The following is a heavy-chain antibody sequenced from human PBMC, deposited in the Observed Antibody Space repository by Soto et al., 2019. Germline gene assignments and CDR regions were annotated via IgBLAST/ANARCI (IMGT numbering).Heavy chain of an antibody. CDR1: GDSVSSNSAA. D-gene: IGHD7-27*01. J-gene: IGHJ6*02. CDR2: TYYRSKWYN. Sequence: PSQTLSLTFAISGDSVSSNSAAWNWIRQSPSRGLGWLGRTYYRSKWYNDYAVSVKSRITINPDTSKNQFSLQLNSVTPEDTAVYYCARLLRLGPYYYYYGMDVWGQGTTVTVSS. CDR3: ARLLRLGPYYYYYGMDV. V-gene: IGHV6-1*01.